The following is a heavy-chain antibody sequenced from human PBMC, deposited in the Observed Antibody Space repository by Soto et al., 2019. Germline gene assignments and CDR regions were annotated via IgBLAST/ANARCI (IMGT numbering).Heavy chain of an antibody. V-gene: IGHV1-69*01. D-gene: IGHD6-19*01. CDR3: GYSSGWYHQQFDY. J-gene: IGHJ4*02. Sequence: QVQLVQSGAEVKKPGSSVKVSYKASGGTFSSYAISWVRQAPGQGLEWMGGIIPIFGTANYAQKFQGRVTITADESTSTAYMELSSQRSEVTAVYYCGYSSGWYHQQFDYWGQGTLVTVSS. CDR1: GGTFSSYA. CDR2: IIPIFGTA.